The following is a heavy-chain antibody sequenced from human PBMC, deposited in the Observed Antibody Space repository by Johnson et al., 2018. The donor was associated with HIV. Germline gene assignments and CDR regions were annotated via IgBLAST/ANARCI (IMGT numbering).Heavy chain of an antibody. V-gene: IGHV3-33*01. D-gene: IGHD3-22*01. CDR3: ARDSSGYSGFDV. J-gene: IGHJ3*01. CDR2: IWYDGSNR. CDR1: GFTFSSYG. Sequence: VQLVESGGGVVQPGRSLRVSCAASGFTFSSYGMHWVRQAPGKGLEWVAVIWYDGSNRYYADSVKGRFTISRDNSKNTLYLQMNSLKTEDTAVYYCARDSSGYSGFDVWGQGTMVTVSS.